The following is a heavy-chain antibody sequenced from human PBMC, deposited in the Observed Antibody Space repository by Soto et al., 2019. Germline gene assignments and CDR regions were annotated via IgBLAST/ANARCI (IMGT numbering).Heavy chain of an antibody. J-gene: IGHJ4*02. D-gene: IGHD5-18*01. V-gene: IGHV4-39*07. Sequence: SETLSLTCTVSGGSIDTNLYYWSWIRQPPGRGLEWIGTIYYSGTTDYNPSLQSRVTISVDTSKNQFSLTLSSVTAADTAVYYCARVGTAMVTYHFDYWGQGTLVTVSS. CDR1: GGSIDTNLYY. CDR2: IYYSGTT. CDR3: ARVGTAMVTYHFDY.